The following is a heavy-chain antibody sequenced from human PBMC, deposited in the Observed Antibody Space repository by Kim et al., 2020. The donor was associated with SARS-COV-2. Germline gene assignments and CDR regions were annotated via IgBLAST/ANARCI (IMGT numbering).Heavy chain of an antibody. J-gene: IGHJ4*02. D-gene: IGHD6-19*01. CDR3: ARPSRGGWRSPNF. Sequence: GGSLRLSCAASGFTFSSYIVHWVRQAPAKGLEWVAVTSYDGCDKYYADSVKGRFIISRDNSKNTASLQMISLTAEDTAVYYCARPSRGGWRSPNFWGQGTLVTVSS. CDR1: GFTFSSYI. V-gene: IGHV3-30*04. CDR2: TSYDGCDK.